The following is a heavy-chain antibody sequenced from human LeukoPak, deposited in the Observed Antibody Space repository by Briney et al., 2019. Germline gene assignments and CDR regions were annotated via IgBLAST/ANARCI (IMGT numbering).Heavy chain of an antibody. CDR1: GFTFSDYA. CDR3: AKSGRYCSSTSCHTFDY. D-gene: IGHD2-2*01. V-gene: IGHV3-23*01. Sequence: PGGSLRLSCVASGFTFSDYAMNWVRQAPGKGLEWVSAISGSGGSTYYADSVKGRFTISRDNSKNTLYLRMNSLRAEDTAVYYCAKSGRYCSSTSCHTFDYWGQGTLVTVSS. J-gene: IGHJ4*02. CDR2: ISGSGGST.